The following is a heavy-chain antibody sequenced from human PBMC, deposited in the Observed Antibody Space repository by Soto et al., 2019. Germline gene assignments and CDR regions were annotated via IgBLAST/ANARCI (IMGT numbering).Heavy chain of an antibody. J-gene: IGHJ5*02. CDR3: ARDRPYYYGSGSSLNWFDH. D-gene: IGHD3-10*01. CDR1: GGSISSYY. Sequence: XETLSLTCTVSGGSISSYYWSWIRQPPGKGLEWIGYIYYSGSTNYNPSLKSRVTISVDTSKNQFSLKLSSVTAADTAVYYCARDRPYYYGSGSSLNWFDHWGQGTLVTVSS. CDR2: IYYSGST. V-gene: IGHV4-59*01.